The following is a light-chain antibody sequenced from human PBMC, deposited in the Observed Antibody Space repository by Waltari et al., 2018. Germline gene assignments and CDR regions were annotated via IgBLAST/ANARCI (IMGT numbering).Light chain of an antibody. CDR3: QSYDKSLSGFV. CDR2: GIT. J-gene: IGLJ1*01. CDR1: SSTLAAGSD. V-gene: IGLV1-40*01. Sequence: QSVLTQPPSVSGAPGQRVTISCPGSSSTLAAGSDVHWYQQLPGTAPKVLIYGITNRPSGVPDRFSGSKSGTSASLAITGLQPEDEADYYCQSYDKSLSGFVFGTGTKVTVL.